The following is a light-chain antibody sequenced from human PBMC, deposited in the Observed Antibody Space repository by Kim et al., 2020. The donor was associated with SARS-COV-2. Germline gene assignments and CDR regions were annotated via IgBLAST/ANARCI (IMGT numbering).Light chain of an antibody. CDR3: QQYETSPPT. V-gene: IGKV3-20*01. CDR1: QSVSSPS. CDR2: GAS. Sequence: LSPGERATLSCRASQSVSSPSLAWYQQKPGQAPRLLIYGASNRATGIPGRFSGSGSGTDFTLTISRLEPEDFTLYYCQQYETSPPTFGQGTKVE. J-gene: IGKJ1*01.